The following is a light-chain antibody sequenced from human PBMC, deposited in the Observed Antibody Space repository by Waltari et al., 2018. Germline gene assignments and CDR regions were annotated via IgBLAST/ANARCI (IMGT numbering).Light chain of an antibody. CDR1: QSVGSSS. Sequence: IVLTQSPGTASLSPGARVTLSCRAIQSVGSSSLAWYQQKPGQAPRLVIYRASRRATGIPDRFSGSGSGTDFSLTISRLEPEDFAVYYCQQHGTLPATFGQGTKVEIK. CDR2: RAS. CDR3: QQHGTLPAT. J-gene: IGKJ1*01. V-gene: IGKV3-20*01.